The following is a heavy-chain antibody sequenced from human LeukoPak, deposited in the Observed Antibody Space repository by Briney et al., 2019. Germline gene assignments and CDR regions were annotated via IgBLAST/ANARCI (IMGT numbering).Heavy chain of an antibody. V-gene: IGHV1-8*03. CDR2: MNPNSGNT. Sequence: ASVKVSCKASGYTFTSYDINWVRQATGQGLEWMGWMNPNSGNTGYAQKFQGRVAITRNTSISTAYMELSSLRSEDTAVYYCARGINSQLTYYFDYWGQGTLVTVSS. J-gene: IGHJ4*02. D-gene: IGHD1-1*01. CDR1: GYTFTSYD. CDR3: ARGINSQLTYYFDY.